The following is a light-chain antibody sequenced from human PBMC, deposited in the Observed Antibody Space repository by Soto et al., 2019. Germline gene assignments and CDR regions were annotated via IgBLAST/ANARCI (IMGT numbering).Light chain of an antibody. J-gene: IGKJ3*01. Sequence: DIQMTQSPSSLSASVGDRVTITCQASQDISNYLNWYQQKPGKAPKLLIYGASNLQAGVPSRFSGSGSGTDFTFTISSLQPEDSATYYCQQYDNPPSFGPGTKVDIK. CDR3: QQYDNPPS. CDR2: GAS. V-gene: IGKV1-33*01. CDR1: QDISNY.